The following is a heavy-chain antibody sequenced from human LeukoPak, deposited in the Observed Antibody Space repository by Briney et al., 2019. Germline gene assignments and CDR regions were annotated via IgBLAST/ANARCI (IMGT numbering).Heavy chain of an antibody. J-gene: IGHJ4*02. Sequence: PSETLSLTCTVSGGSISSSSYYWGWIRQPPGKGLEWIGSIYYSGSTYYNPSLKSRVTISVDTSKNQFSLKLSSVTAADTAVYYCARTYDFWSGTAGYWGQGTLVTVSS. CDR1: GGSISSSSYY. V-gene: IGHV4-39*01. CDR2: IYYSGST. CDR3: ARTYDFWSGTAGY. D-gene: IGHD3-3*01.